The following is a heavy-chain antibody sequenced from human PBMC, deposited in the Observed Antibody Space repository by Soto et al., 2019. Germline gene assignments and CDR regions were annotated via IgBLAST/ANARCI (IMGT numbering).Heavy chain of an antibody. J-gene: IGHJ4*02. CDR3: ARASSSSSAADY. Sequence: QVQLQESGPGLVKASQTLSLICNVSGESISSGGYYWSWIRHHPGKGLEWIGYIYDSESAYYNPYLKSRVTISMDTSTNHFAMKLSSVTAADTAVYYCARASSSSSAADYWGQGTLVTVSS. CDR1: GESISSGGYY. V-gene: IGHV4-31*03. D-gene: IGHD6-6*01. CDR2: IYDSESA.